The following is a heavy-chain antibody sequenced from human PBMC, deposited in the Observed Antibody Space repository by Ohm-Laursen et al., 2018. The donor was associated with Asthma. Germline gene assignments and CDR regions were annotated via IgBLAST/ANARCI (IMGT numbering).Heavy chain of an antibody. D-gene: IGHD2-21*01. CDR2: TRNKANSYTT. J-gene: IGHJ4*02. Sequence: SLRLSCTAPGFTFSDLYMDWVRQAPGKGLEWVALTRNKANSYTTEYAASVKGRFTISRDDSKNSLYLQMNSLKTEDTAVYYCTRVAYGGARLDYWGQGTLVTVSS. V-gene: IGHV3-72*01. CDR1: GFTFSDLY. CDR3: TRVAYGGARLDY.